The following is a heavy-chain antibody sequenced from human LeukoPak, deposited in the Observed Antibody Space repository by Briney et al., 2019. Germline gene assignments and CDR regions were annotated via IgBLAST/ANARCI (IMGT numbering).Heavy chain of an antibody. V-gene: IGHV3-21*01. CDR2: ITSTSTYI. Sequence: GESLRLSCAVSGFSLYTYSMNWVRQAPGKGLEWVSSITSTSTYIYYADSVKGRFTISRDNAKNSLYLQMNSLRVEDTAVYYYARVGSAAPVTSSGHTIDYWGQGTLVIVSS. J-gene: IGHJ4*02. CDR3: ARVGSAAPVTSSGHTIDY. D-gene: IGHD3-22*01. CDR1: GFSLYTYS.